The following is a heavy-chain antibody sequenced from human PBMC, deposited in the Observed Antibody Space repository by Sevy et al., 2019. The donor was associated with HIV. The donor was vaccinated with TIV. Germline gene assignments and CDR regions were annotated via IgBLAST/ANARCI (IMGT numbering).Heavy chain of an antibody. J-gene: IGHJ5*02. V-gene: IGHV6-1*01. CDR2: TYYRSKWYN. CDR1: GDSVSSSTVA. CDR3: ARAITIFGLTIMLDP. Sequence: SQTLSLTCAISGDSVSSSTVAWNWIRQSPSSGLEWLGRTYYRSKWYNDYPLSVKGRIIISQDTPKNQFSLQLNSVTPEDTAAYYCARAITIFGLTIMLDPWGQGTLVTVSS. D-gene: IGHD3-3*01.